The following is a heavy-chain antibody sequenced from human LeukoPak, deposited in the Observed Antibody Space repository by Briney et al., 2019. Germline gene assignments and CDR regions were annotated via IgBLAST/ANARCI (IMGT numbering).Heavy chain of an antibody. J-gene: IGHJ4*02. D-gene: IGHD2-15*01. V-gene: IGHV4-34*01. CDR2: INHSGST. Sequence: SETLSLTCAVYGGSFSGYYWSWIRQPPGKGLEWIGEINHSGSTNYNPSLKSRVTISVDTSKNQFSLKLSSVTAADTAVYYCAKRMGRLGMLDYWGQGTLVTVSS. CDR1: GGSFSGYY. CDR3: AKRMGRLGMLDY.